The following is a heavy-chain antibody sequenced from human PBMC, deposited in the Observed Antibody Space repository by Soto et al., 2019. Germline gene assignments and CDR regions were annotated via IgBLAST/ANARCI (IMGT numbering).Heavy chain of an antibody. Sequence: QVQLVQSGAEVKKPGSSVKVSCKASGGTFSSYAISWVRQAPGQGLEWMGGIIPICGTANYAQKFQCRVTNAADKSTSTAYMELSSLRAEDTAVYYCARERHCSGGSCYPPDPWGQGTLVTVSS. J-gene: IGHJ5*02. CDR1: GGTFSSYA. V-gene: IGHV1-69*14. D-gene: IGHD2-15*01. CDR2: IIPICGTA. CDR3: ARERHCSGGSCYPPDP.